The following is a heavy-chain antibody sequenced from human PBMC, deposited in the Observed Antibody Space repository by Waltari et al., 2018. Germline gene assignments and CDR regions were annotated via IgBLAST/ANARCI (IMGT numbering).Heavy chain of an antibody. V-gene: IGHV3-74*01. CDR1: GSLFSGYC. D-gene: IGHD6-25*01. CDR2: IDSTGGST. J-gene: IGHJ4*02. Sequence: EVLLVESGGGVVQPGGSLTLSCATSGSLFSGYCMHWVRQSPGKGLVWVSEIDSTGGSTTYADSVRGRFTISRDNDKNTIYLHMNSLRAEDTALYYCASLSAPIDYWGQGTLVTVSS. CDR3: ASLSAPIDY.